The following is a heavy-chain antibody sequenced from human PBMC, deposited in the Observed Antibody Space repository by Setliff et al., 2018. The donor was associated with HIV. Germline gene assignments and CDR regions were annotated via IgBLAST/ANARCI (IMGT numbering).Heavy chain of an antibody. CDR2: ISGYNGNT. J-gene: IGHJ3*02. D-gene: IGHD2-8*01. CDR1: GYSFISYG. Sequence: GASVKVSCKASGYSFISYGITWVRQAPGQGLEWMGWISGYNGNTNYAQKFQGRVTMTRDTSISTAYMELSRLRSDDTAVYYCASKVYCTNGVCLDAFDIWGQGTMVTVSS. CDR3: ASKVYCTNGVCLDAFDI. V-gene: IGHV1-18*01.